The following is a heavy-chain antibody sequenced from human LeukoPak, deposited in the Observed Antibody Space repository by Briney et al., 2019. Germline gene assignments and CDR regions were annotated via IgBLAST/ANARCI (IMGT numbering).Heavy chain of an antibody. D-gene: IGHD3-3*01. V-gene: IGHV1-46*01. Sequence: GASVKVSCKASGYTFTSYCMHWVRQAPGQGLEWMGIINPSGGSTSYAQKFQGRVTMTRDTSTSTVYMELSSLRSEDTAVYYCARDGYDFWSGYSRGYFDYWGQGTLVTVSS. CDR1: GYTFTSYC. CDR3: ARDGYDFWSGYSRGYFDY. CDR2: INPSGGST. J-gene: IGHJ4*02.